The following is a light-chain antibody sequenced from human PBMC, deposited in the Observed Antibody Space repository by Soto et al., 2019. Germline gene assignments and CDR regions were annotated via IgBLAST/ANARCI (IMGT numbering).Light chain of an antibody. CDR3: SSYTSGSTLYV. J-gene: IGLJ1*01. CDR1: SSDVGGYSY. V-gene: IGLV2-14*01. Sequence: QSALTQPASVSGSPGQSITISCTGTSSDVGGYSYVCWYQQHPGKAPKLMIYEVSNQPSGVSTRFSGSKSGNTASLTISGLQAEDEADYYCSSYTSGSTLYVFGTGTKVTV. CDR2: EVS.